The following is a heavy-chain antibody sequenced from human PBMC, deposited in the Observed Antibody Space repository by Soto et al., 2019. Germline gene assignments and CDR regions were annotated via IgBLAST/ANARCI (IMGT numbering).Heavy chain of an antibody. CDR1: GYTFTSYD. CDR2: MNTKSKNA. Sequence: QVQLVQSGAELKTPGASVKVSCKAAGYTFTSYDINWERQAPGQGLEWMGWMNTKSKNAGYAQKFQGRLTMTRDTSINTAYMELTSLTFDDTAVYYCARGLNRGEFAYVNKVFAYWGQGALVTVSS. D-gene: IGHD3-10*02. V-gene: IGHV1-8*01. J-gene: IGHJ4*02. CDR3: ARGLNRGEFAYVNKVFAY.